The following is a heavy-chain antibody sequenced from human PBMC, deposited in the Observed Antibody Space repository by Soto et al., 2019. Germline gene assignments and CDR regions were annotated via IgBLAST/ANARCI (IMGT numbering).Heavy chain of an antibody. Sequence: PSETLSLTCAVSGGSISSYYWSWIRQPPGKGLEWIGYIYHSGSTYYNPSLKSRVTISVDRSENQFSLKLTSVTAADTAVYYCVRESTTSGPNWFDTWGPGILVTV. V-gene: IGHV4-59*04. J-gene: IGHJ5*02. CDR1: GGSISSYY. CDR2: IYHSGST. D-gene: IGHD1-1*01. CDR3: VRESTTSGPNWFDT.